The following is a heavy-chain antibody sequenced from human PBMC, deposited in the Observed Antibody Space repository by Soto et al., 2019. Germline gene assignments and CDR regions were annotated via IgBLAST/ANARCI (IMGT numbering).Heavy chain of an antibody. V-gene: IGHV2-5*02. Sequence: GSGPTMVNPTQTLTLTYTFSGFSLSTSGVGVGWIRQPPGKALEWLALIYWDDDKRYSPSLKSRLTITKDTSKNQVVLTMTNMDPVDTATYYCAHSQYDYIWGSYRYSAFDIWGQGTMVTVSS. CDR1: GFSLSTSGVG. CDR2: IYWDDDK. D-gene: IGHD3-16*02. CDR3: AHSQYDYIWGSYRYSAFDI. J-gene: IGHJ3*02.